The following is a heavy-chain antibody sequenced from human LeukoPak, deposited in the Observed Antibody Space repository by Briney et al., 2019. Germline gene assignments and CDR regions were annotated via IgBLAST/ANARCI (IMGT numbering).Heavy chain of an antibody. J-gene: IGHJ4*02. CDR3: ASSGAVPPWYAAY. Sequence: PSETLSLTCTVSGGSISSSSYYWGWIRQPPGKGLEWIGYIYYSGSTNYSPSLKSRVTISVDTSKNQFSLKLSSVTAADSAVYYCASSGAVPPWYAAYWGQGTLVTVSS. V-gene: IGHV4-61*05. CDR2: IYYSGST. CDR1: GGSISSSSYY. D-gene: IGHD2-8*01.